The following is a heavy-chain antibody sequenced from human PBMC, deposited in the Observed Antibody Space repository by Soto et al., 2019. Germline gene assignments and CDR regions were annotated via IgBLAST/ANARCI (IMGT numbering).Heavy chain of an antibody. D-gene: IGHD3-9*01. CDR2: IYHSGSI. Sequence: PSETLSLTCAVSGGSISSGGYSWSWIRQPPGKGLGGIGYIYHSGSIYYNPSLKRRVTISVDRAKNHFALKLRSVTAADTAVSYCARHPAGLRYFDHWGPGTMVTVSS. V-gene: IGHV4-30-2*01. CDR3: ARHPAGLRYFDH. J-gene: IGHJ4*02. CDR1: GGSISSGGYS.